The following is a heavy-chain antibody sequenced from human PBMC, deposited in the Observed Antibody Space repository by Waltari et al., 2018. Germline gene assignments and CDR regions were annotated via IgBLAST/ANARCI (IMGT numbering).Heavy chain of an antibody. CDR3: ARELGN. Sequence: QVQLQESGPGLVKPSQTLSPTCPVSGSSISSRNYWTWIRQPAGKGLEWIGLIYTNGSTNYNPSLKSRVTISVDASKNQFSLKLSSVTAADTAVYYCARELGNWGQGTLVTVSA. V-gene: IGHV4-61*02. CDR1: GSSISSRNY. CDR2: IYTNGST. J-gene: IGHJ4*02.